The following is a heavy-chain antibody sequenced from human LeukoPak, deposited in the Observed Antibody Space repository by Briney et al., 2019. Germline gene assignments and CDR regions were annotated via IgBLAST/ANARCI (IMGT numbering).Heavy chain of an antibody. CDR1: GFTFSSYA. CDR2: ISGSGGST. V-gene: IGHV3-23*01. CDR3: AKGIGGVIVKSLLHSAFDI. J-gene: IGHJ3*02. D-gene: IGHD3-16*02. Sequence: GGSLRLSCAASGFTFSSYAMSWVRQAPGKGLEWVSTISGSGGSTYYADSVKGRFTISRDNSWNTLYLQMNSLRGEDTAVYYCAKGIGGVIVKSLLHSAFDIWGQGTMVTVSS.